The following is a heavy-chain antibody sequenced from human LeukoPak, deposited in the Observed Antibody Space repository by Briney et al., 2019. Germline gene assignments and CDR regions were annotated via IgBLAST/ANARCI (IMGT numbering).Heavy chain of an antibody. J-gene: IGHJ3*02. CDR2: ISYDGSNK. CDR1: GFTFRNYA. Sequence: GRSLRLSCAASGFTFRNYAMLWVRQAPGKGLEWVALISYDGSNKYYADSVKGRFTISRDNSKNSLYLQMNSLRTEDAAVYYCARESEAFDIWGRGTMVTVSS. CDR3: ARESEAFDI. V-gene: IGHV3-30-3*01.